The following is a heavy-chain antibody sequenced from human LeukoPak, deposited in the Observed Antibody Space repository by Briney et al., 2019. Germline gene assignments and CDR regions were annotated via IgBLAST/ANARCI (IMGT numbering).Heavy chain of an antibody. CDR1: GFTFSTYW. CDR3: ASYYDSSGYLAEYFQH. Sequence: GGSLRLSCAAPGFTFSTYWMSWVRQAPGKGLEWVANIKQDGSKKYYVDSVKGRFTISRDNAKNSLYLQMNSLRAEDTAVYYCASYYDSSGYLAEYFQHWGQGTLVTVSS. J-gene: IGHJ1*01. V-gene: IGHV3-7*01. D-gene: IGHD3-22*01. CDR2: IKQDGSKK.